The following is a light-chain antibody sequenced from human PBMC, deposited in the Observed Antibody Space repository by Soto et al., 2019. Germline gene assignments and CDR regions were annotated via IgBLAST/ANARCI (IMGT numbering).Light chain of an antibody. V-gene: IGKV1D-13*01. J-gene: IGKJ5*01. CDR3: QQFSNYPIT. Sequence: GDRVTITCRASQGISSALAWYQQRPGKAPNLLIYDASSLESGVPSRFSGSGSGTDFTLTISSLQPEDFATYYCQQFSNYPITFGQGTRLEIK. CDR1: QGISSA. CDR2: DAS.